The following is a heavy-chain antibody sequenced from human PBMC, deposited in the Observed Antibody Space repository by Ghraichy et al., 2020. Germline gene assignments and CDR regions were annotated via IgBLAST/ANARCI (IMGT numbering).Heavy chain of an antibody. Sequence: SETLSLTCTVSGGSISSSSYYWGWIRQPPGKGLEWIGSIYYSGSTYYNPSLKSRVTISVDTSKNQFSLKLSSVTAADTAVYYCARGDNTKDAFDIWGQGTMVTVSS. J-gene: IGHJ3*02. CDR2: IYYSGST. D-gene: IGHD1-1*01. CDR3: ARGDNTKDAFDI. V-gene: IGHV4-39*01. CDR1: GGSISSSSYY.